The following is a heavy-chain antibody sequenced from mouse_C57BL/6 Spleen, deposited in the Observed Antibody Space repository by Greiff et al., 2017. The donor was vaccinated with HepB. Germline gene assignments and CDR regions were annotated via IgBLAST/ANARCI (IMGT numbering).Heavy chain of an antibody. CDR1: GFTFTDYY. J-gene: IGHJ2*01. V-gene: IGHV7-3*01. CDR3: ARSPPSYGYDGGVFDY. D-gene: IGHD2-2*01. CDR2: IRNKANGYTT. Sequence: DVKLVESGGGLVQPGGSLSLSCAASGFTFTDYYMSWVRQPPGKALEWLGFIRNKANGYTTEYSASVKGRFTISRDNSQSILYLQMNALRAEDSATYYCARSPPSYGYDGGVFDYWGQGTTLTVSS.